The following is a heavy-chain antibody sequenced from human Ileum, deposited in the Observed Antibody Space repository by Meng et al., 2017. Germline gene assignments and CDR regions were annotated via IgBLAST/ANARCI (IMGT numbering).Heavy chain of an antibody. V-gene: IGHV4-4*02. CDR2: IFQSGRT. CDR1: GTW. J-gene: IGHJ4*02. Sequence: VPLPGSGPRLVKPSGPLSLTCAVSGTWWSWVRQPPGKGLEWIGEIFQSGRTNYNPSLKSRVTISIDKSKSQISLQLSAVTAADTAVYSCATSNDRDVYYLGYWGQGTLVTVSS. D-gene: IGHD3-22*01. CDR3: ATSNDRDVYYLGY.